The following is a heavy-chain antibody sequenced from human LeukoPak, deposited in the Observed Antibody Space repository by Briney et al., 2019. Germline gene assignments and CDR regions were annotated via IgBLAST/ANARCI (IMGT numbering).Heavy chain of an antibody. V-gene: IGHV1-18*01. Sequence: ASVKVSCKASGYTFTSYDINWVRQAPGQGLEWMGWISAYNGNTNYAQKLQGRVTMTTDTSTSTAYMELRSLRSDDTAVYYCAREGRYYYDSSGYYPMSYWGQGTLVTVSS. CDR1: GYTFTSYD. D-gene: IGHD3-22*01. CDR2: ISAYNGNT. J-gene: IGHJ4*02. CDR3: AREGRYYYDSSGYYPMSY.